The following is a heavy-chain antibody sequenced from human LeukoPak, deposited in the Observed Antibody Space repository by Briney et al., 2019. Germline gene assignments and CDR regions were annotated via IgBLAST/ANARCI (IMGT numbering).Heavy chain of an antibody. Sequence: ASVRVSCKASGYTFTRYGISGGRQAPGQGLEGMGGMSAYNGNTNYAQKLQGRVTMTTDTSTSTAYMELRSLRSDDTAVYYCAREMATILSFPYFYYYGMDVWGQGTTVTVSS. V-gene: IGHV1-18*01. J-gene: IGHJ6*02. CDR1: GYTFTRYG. CDR3: AREMATILSFPYFYYYGMDV. D-gene: IGHD5-12*01. CDR2: MSAYNGNT.